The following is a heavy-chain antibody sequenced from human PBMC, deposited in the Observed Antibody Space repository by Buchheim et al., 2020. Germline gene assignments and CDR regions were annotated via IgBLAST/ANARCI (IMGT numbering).Heavy chain of an antibody. Sequence: QVQLVQSGAEVKKPGSSVKVPCKASGGTFSSYAISWVRQAPGQGLEWMGRIIPILGIANYAQKFQGRVTITADKSTSTAYMELSSLRSEDTAVYYCAGGGDDFWSGYYTRNWFDPWGQGTL. V-gene: IGHV1-69*04. CDR2: IIPILGIA. CDR3: AGGGDDFWSGYYTRNWFDP. D-gene: IGHD3-3*01. CDR1: GGTFSSYA. J-gene: IGHJ5*02.